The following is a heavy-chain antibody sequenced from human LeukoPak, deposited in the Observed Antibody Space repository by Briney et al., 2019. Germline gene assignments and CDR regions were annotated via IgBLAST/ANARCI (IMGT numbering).Heavy chain of an antibody. D-gene: IGHD3-22*01. CDR1: GGSFSGYY. J-gene: IGHJ4*02. CDR3: ARAQDTATALGYLDY. CDR2: INHSGST. Sequence: PSETLSLTCAVYGGSFSGYYWGWIRQPPGKGLEWIGEINHSGSTNYNPSLKSRVTISVDTSKNQFSLKLSSVTAADTAVYYCARAQDTATALGYLDYWGQGTLATVSS. V-gene: IGHV4-34*01.